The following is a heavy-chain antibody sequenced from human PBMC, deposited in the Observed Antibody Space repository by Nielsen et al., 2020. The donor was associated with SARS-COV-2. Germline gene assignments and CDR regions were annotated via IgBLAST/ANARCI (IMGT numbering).Heavy chain of an antibody. CDR2: FDPEDGET. J-gene: IGHJ4*02. CDR1: GYTLTELS. Sequence: ASVKVSCKVSGYTLTELSMHWVRQAPGKGLEWMGGFDPEDGETIYAQKFQGRVTMTEDTSTDTAYMELNSLRAEDTAVYYCARDLQSLGAYYDFWSGYHLAGGTGYFDYWGQGTLVTVSS. CDR3: ARDLQSLGAYYDFWSGYHLAGGTGYFDY. V-gene: IGHV1-24*01. D-gene: IGHD3-3*01.